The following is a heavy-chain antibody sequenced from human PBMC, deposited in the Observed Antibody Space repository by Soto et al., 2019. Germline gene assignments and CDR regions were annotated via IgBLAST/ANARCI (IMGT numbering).Heavy chain of an antibody. D-gene: IGHD1-1*01. Sequence: QVQLVQSGAEVKKPGASVKVSCKASGYTFTSYAMHWVRQAPGQRLEWMGWINAGNGNTKYSQKFQGRVTITRDTSARTAYMELSSLRSEDTAVYYCARDGVGRRYDYWGQGTLVTVSS. J-gene: IGHJ4*02. CDR1: GYTFTSYA. V-gene: IGHV1-3*01. CDR3: ARDGVGRRYDY. CDR2: INAGNGNT.